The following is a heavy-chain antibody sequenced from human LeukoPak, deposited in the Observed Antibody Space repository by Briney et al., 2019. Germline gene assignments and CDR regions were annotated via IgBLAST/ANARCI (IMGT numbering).Heavy chain of an antibody. D-gene: IGHD2-15*01. V-gene: IGHV3-30*18. CDR3: AKAGGYCSAGTCYSNF. CDR1: GFTFSDYA. Sequence: GRSLRLSCAASGFTFSDYAIRWVRQAPGKGLEWVAIISYDGGNKYYTDSVRGRFTISRDNSKNTLYLQMNSLRAEDTAVYYCAKAGGYCSAGTCYSNFWGQGTLVTVSS. CDR2: ISYDGGNK. J-gene: IGHJ4*02.